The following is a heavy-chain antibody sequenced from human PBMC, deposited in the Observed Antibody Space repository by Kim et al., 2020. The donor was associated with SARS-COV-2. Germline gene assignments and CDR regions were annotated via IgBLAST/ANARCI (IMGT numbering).Heavy chain of an antibody. J-gene: IGHJ6*02. D-gene: IGHD7-27*01. CDR3: ASDLTGVLGYGMDV. V-gene: IGHV3-33*01. Sequence: YADSLKGRFTTSRAHSKNTLYLQMSSLSAEDTAVYYCASDLTGVLGYGMDVRGQGTTVPVSS.